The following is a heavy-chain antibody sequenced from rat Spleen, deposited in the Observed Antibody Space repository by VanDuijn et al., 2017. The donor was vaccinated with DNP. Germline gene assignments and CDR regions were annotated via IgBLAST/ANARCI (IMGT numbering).Heavy chain of an antibody. CDR1: GFTFSNYG. CDR3: VTCGDYSTYYFDY. CDR2: ISPSGGST. Sequence: EVQLVESGGGLVQPGRSLKLSCAASGFTFSNYGMHWIRQAPTKGLEWVASISPSGGSTYYRDSLKGRFTISRDNAKSSLHLQMDSLRSEDTATYYCVTCGDYSTYYFDYWGQGVMVTVSS. J-gene: IGHJ2*01. V-gene: IGHV5-19*01. D-gene: IGHD1-2*01.